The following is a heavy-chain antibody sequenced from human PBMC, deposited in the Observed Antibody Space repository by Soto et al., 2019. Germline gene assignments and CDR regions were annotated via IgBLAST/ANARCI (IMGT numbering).Heavy chain of an antibody. CDR2: ISGYNGNT. Sequence: QVQLVQSGGEVKQPGASVKVSCKASGYTFISYGFSWVRQAPGQGLEWMGWISGYNGNTDYAQKFQGRVVMTTDTSTSTAYMELRSLRADDTAVYYCVRDETYSSYYFVYWGQGTPVTVSS. CDR3: VRDETYSSYYFVY. D-gene: IGHD5-18*01. CDR1: GYTFISYG. J-gene: IGHJ4*02. V-gene: IGHV1-18*01.